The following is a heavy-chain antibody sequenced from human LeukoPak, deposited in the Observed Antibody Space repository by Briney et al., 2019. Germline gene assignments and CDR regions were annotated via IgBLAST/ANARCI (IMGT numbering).Heavy chain of an antibody. J-gene: IGHJ4*02. CDR1: GGSISSGGYY. CDR2: IYYSGST. Sequence: DPSETLSLTCTVSGGSISSGGYYWSWIRQHPGKGLEWIGYIYYSGSTYYNPSLKSRVTISVDTSKNQFSLKLSSVTAADTAVYYCARAHRGYFDYWGQGTLVTVSS. V-gene: IGHV4-31*03. CDR3: ARAHRGYFDY.